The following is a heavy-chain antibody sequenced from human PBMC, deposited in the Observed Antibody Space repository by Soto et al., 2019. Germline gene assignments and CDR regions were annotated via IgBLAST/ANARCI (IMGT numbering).Heavy chain of an antibody. CDR2: ISWNSGSI. CDR1: GFTFDDYA. Sequence: EVQLVESGGGLVQPGRSLRLSCAASGFTFDDYAMHWVRQAPGKGLEWVSGISWNSGSIGYADSVKGRFTISRDNAKNSLYLQMNSLRAEDTALYYCAKDWGSGSGNLDYWGQGTLVTVSS. CDR3: AKDWGSGSGNLDY. D-gene: IGHD6-19*01. J-gene: IGHJ4*02. V-gene: IGHV3-9*01.